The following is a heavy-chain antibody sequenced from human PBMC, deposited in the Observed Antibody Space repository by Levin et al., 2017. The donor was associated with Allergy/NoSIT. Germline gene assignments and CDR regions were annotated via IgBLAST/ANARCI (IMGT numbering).Heavy chain of an antibody. D-gene: IGHD1-26*01. CDR2: INHSGST. J-gene: IGHJ6*02. V-gene: IGHV4-34*01. Sequence: PSETLSLTCAVYGGSFSGYYWSWIRQPPGKGLEWIGEINHSGSTNYNPSLKSRVTISVDTSKNQFSLKLSSVTAADTAVYYCARATSRSGSYAPGRNYYYYYGMDVWGQGTTVTVSS. CDR3: ARATSRSGSYAPGRNYYYYYGMDV. CDR1: GGSFSGYY.